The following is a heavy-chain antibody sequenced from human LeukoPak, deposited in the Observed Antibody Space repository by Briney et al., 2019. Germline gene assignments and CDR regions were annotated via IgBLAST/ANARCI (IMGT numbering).Heavy chain of an antibody. V-gene: IGHV1-69*13. J-gene: IGHJ4*02. CDR2: IIPIFGTA. CDR3: ARVGVGFSGSYYKTLGYFDY. Sequence: ASVKVSCTASGGTFSSYAISWVRQAPGQGLEWMGGIIPIFGTANYAQKFQGRVTITADESTSTAYMELSSLRSEDTAVYYCARVGVGFSGSYYKTLGYFDYWGQGTLVTVSS. CDR1: GGTFSSYA. D-gene: IGHD3-10*01.